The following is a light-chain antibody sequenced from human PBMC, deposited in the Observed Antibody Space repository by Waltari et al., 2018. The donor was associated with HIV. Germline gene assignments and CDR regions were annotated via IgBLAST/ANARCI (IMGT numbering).Light chain of an antibody. CDR2: EGS. J-gene: IGLJ1*01. V-gene: IGLV2-23*03. CDR3: CSYAGSSTFSNYV. CDR1: SSDVGSYNL. Sequence: QSALTQPASVSGSPGQSITISCTGTSSDVGSYNLVSWYQQHPGKAPKLMIYEGSKRPSGVSNRFSGSKSGNTASLTISGLQAEDEADYYCCSYAGSSTFSNYVFGTGTKVTVL.